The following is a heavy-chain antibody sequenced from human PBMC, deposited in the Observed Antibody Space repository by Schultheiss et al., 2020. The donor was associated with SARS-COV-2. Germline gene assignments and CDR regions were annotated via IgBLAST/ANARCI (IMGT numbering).Heavy chain of an antibody. V-gene: IGHV3-48*03. CDR3: ARQTSGSYSLRWAFDI. Sequence: GGSLRLSCAASGFTFSSYEMNWVRQAPGKGLEWVSYISSSGSTIYYADSVKGRFTISRDNAKNSLYLQMNSLRAEDTAVYYCARQTSGSYSLRWAFDIWGQGTMVTVSS. CDR1: GFTFSSYE. J-gene: IGHJ3*02. D-gene: IGHD1-26*01. CDR2: ISSSGSTI.